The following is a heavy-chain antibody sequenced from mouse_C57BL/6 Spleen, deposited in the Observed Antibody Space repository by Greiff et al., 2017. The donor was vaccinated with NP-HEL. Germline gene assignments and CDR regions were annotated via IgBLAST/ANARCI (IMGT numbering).Heavy chain of an antibody. CDR2: IDPSDSYT. Sequence: QVQLKQPGAELVRPGTSVKLSCKASGYTFTSYWMHWVKQRPGQGLEWIGVIDPSDSYTNYNQKFKGKATLTVDTSSSTAYMQLSSLTSEDSAVYYCARSGGTSAWFAYWGQGTLVTVSA. CDR3: ARSGGTSAWFAY. V-gene: IGHV1-59*01. J-gene: IGHJ3*01. D-gene: IGHD3-2*02. CDR1: GYTFTSYW.